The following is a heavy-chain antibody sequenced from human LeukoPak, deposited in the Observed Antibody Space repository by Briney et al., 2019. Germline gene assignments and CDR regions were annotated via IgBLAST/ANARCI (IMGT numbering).Heavy chain of an antibody. V-gene: IGHV4-30-4*01. D-gene: IGHD2-15*01. CDR1: GGSISSGASD. J-gene: IGHJ6*02. CDR2: INHSGST. CDR3: AEYCSGGSCYNYYYGMDV. Sequence: PSETLSLTCTVSGGSISSGASDWGWIRQHPKRGLEWVGYINHSGSTYYNPSLGSRVTMSVDTSKNQFSLKLSSVTAADTAVYYCAEYCSGGSCYNYYYGMDVWGQGTTVTVSS.